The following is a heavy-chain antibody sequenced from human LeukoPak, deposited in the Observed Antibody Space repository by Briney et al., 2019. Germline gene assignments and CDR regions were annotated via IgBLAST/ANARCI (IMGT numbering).Heavy chain of an antibody. CDR1: GGSISIHY. Sequence: PSEPLSLTCTLSGGSISIHYWSWIRQPPGKGLEWIGYIYYSGSTNYNPPLKSRVTISVDTSKNQFSLKLSSVTDADTAVYYCARVYYDSSGYYPDAFDIWGQGTMVTVSS. V-gene: IGHV4-59*11. CDR2: IYYSGST. J-gene: IGHJ3*02. CDR3: ARVYYDSSGYYPDAFDI. D-gene: IGHD3-22*01.